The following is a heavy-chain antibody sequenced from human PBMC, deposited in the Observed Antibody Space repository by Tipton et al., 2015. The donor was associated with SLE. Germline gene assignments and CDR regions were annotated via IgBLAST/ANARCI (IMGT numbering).Heavy chain of an antibody. CDR3: AREGGYNWNYRYFDY. J-gene: IGHJ4*02. CDR1: GDSISSGNYY. V-gene: IGHV4-61*09. D-gene: IGHD1-7*01. CDR2: IYNSGRT. Sequence: TLSLTCIVSGDSISSGNYYWSWIRQPAGKGLEWIGHIYNSGRTKFNPSLKSRVTMSVDTSKNQFSLKLSSVTAADTAVYYCAREGGYNWNYRYFDYWGQGTLVTVSS.